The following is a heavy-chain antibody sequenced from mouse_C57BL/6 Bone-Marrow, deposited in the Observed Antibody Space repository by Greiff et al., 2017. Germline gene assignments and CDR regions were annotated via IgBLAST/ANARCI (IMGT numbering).Heavy chain of an antibody. D-gene: IGHD1-1*01. V-gene: IGHV1-62-2*01. CDR2: FYPGSGSL. CDR3: ARHEEGLYYGSRNWFAY. Sequence: VQLQQSGAELVKPGASVKLSCKASGYNFTEYTIHWVKQRSGQGLEWIGWFYPGSGSLKYNEQLKDKATLTADKSDSTVYMELSRLTSEDSAVYFCARHEEGLYYGSRNWFAYWGQGTLVTVSA. CDR1: GYNFTEYT. J-gene: IGHJ3*01.